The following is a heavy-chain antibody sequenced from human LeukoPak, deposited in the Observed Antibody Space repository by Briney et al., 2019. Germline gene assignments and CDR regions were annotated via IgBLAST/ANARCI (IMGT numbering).Heavy chain of an antibody. CDR2: INPSGGST. D-gene: IGHD2-15*01. CDR1: GDTFTSYY. V-gene: IGHV1-46*01. J-gene: IGHJ5*02. CDR3: ARDNSVEDTAWWFDP. Sequence: ASVKVSCKASGDTFTSYYMHWVRQTPGQRLEWMGIINPSGGSTSYAQKFQGRVTMTRDMSTSTDYMELSSLRSEDTAVYYCARDNSVEDTAWWFDPWGQGSLVTVSS.